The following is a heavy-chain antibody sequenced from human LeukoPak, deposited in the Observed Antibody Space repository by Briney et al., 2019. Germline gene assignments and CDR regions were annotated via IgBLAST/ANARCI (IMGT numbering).Heavy chain of an antibody. V-gene: IGHV4-31*03. D-gene: IGHD4-11*01. Sequence: PSQTLSLTCTVSGGSISSGGYYCSWIRQHPGKGLEWSGYIYYSGSTYYNPSLKSRVTISVDTSKNQFSLKLSSVTAADTAVYYCARVLQGVTVYYYYYYMDVWGKGTTVTVSS. CDR2: IYYSGST. CDR3: ARVLQGVTVYYYYYYMDV. J-gene: IGHJ6*03. CDR1: GGSISSGGYY.